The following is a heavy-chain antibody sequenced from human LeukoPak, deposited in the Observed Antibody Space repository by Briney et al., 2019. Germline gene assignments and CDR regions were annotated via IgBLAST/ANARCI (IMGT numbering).Heavy chain of an antibody. Sequence: ASVKVSCKASGYTFTSYDINWVRQATGQGPEWMGWMNPNSGKTGYAQKFQGRVTMTRNTSIGTAYMELSSLRSEDTAVYYCARVPRITMVRGVIPYYYYYMDVWGKGTTVTVSS. CDR3: ARVPRITMVRGVIPYYYYYMDV. J-gene: IGHJ6*03. CDR2: MNPNSGKT. V-gene: IGHV1-8*01. D-gene: IGHD3-10*01. CDR1: GYTFTSYD.